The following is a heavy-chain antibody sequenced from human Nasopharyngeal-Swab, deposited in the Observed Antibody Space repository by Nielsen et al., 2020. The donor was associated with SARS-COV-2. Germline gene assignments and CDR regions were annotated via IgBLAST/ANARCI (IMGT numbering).Heavy chain of an antibody. V-gene: IGHV3-48*04. J-gene: IGHJ4*02. Sequence: LSLTCAASGFAFSTYSMNWVRQAPGKGLEWLSYISSGGSTIYYADSVKGRFTISRDNAKNSMFLQMNGLRVEGTAIYYCARGPYYWGQGALVTVSS. CDR1: GFAFSTYS. CDR2: ISSGGSTI. D-gene: IGHD3-16*01. CDR3: ARGPYY.